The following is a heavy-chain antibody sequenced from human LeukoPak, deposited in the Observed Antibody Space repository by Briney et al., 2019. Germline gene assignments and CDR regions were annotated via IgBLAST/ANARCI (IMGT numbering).Heavy chain of an antibody. CDR2: IIPIFGTA. CDR3: ARDPSGYSYGVYFNY. CDR1: CRTFSSYA. Sequence: SVKVSCKPCCRTFSSYAISWVRQAPGQGLEWMGGIIPIFGTANYAQKFQGRVTITTDESTSTAYMELSSLRSEDTAVYYCARDPSGYSYGVYFNYWGQRTLVTVSS. J-gene: IGHJ4*02. D-gene: IGHD5-18*01. V-gene: IGHV1-69*05.